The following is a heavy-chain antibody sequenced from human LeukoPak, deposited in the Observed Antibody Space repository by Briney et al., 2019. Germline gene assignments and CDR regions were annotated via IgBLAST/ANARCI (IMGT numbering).Heavy chain of an antibody. D-gene: IGHD4-17*01. J-gene: IGHJ4*02. CDR3: ARDTTDDYGDYYFDY. CDR1: GFTFSSYG. CDR2: IWFDGTNK. Sequence: GGSLRLSCAASGFTFSSYGMHWVRQAPGEGLEWVAVIWFDGTNKYYTDSVKGRFTISRDNSKNTVYLQMNSLRAEDTAVYYCARDTTDDYGDYYFDYWGQGTLVTVSS. V-gene: IGHV3-33*01.